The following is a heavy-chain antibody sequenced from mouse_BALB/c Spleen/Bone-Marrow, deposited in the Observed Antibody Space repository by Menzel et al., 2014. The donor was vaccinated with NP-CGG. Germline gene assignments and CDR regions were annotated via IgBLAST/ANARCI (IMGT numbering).Heavy chain of an antibody. CDR1: GYTFTDYA. CDR3: ARDAMDY. J-gene: IGHJ4*01. Sequence: QVQLQQSGAELVRPGVSVKISCKGSGYTFTDYAMHWVKQSHAKSLEWIGVISTYYGDASYNQKFKGKATMIVGKSSSTAYMELAGLTSEDSAIYYCARDAMDYWGQGTSVTVSS. V-gene: IGHV1S137*01. CDR2: ISTYYGDA.